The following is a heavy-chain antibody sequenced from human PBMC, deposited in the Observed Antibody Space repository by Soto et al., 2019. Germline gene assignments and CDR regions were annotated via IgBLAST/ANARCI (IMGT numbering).Heavy chain of an antibody. V-gene: IGHV4-59*08. CDR1: GGSISSYY. D-gene: IGHD3-3*01. CDR2: IYYSGST. J-gene: IGHJ6*03. Sequence: SETLSLTCTVSGGSISSYYWSWIRQPPGKGLEWIGYIYYSGSTNYNPSLKSRVTISVDTSKNQFSLKLSSVTAADTAVYYCGSPISLFWSGYSSHYYMDVWGKGTTVTVSS. CDR3: GSPISLFWSGYSSHYYMDV.